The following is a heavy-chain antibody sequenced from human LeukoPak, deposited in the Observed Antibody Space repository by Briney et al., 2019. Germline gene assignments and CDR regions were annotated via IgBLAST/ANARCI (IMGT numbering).Heavy chain of an antibody. CDR3: VRVNRIGVTGTTRRFDY. J-gene: IGHJ4*02. CDR2: INHSGST. V-gene: IGHV4-34*01. CDR1: GGSFSGYY. D-gene: IGHD1-1*01. Sequence: SETLSLTCAVYGGSFSGYYWSWIRQPPGKGLEWIGEINHSGSTNYNPSLKSRVTISVDTSKNQFYLRLTSVTAADTALYFCVRVNRIGVTGTTRRFDYWGQGTLVTVSS.